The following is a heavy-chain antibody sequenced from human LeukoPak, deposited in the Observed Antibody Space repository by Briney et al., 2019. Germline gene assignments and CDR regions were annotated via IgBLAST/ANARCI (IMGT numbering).Heavy chain of an antibody. CDR2: ISGSGGST. D-gene: IGHD2-15*01. CDR3: AKGGYSSGGSCYPHYYYYYMDV. Sequence: GGSLILSCVASGLTFSSYARSWVRQAPGKGVEWVSAISGSGGSTYYADSVKGRFTTYRDHSKNTLYLQMNSLTAEDTAVYYCAKGGYSSGGSCYPHYYYYYMDVWGKGTPVTISS. V-gene: IGHV3-23*01. CDR1: GLTFSSYA. J-gene: IGHJ6*03.